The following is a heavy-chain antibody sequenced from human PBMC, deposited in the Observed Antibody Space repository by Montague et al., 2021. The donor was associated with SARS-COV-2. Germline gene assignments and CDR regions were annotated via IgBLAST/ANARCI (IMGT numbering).Heavy chain of an antibody. D-gene: IGHD3-3*01. CDR3: ATSRFLEWLVTMAGTFDY. J-gene: IGHJ4*02. CDR1: GLTFSSYA. V-gene: IGHV3-23*01. Sequence: SLRLSCAASGLTFSSYAMSWVRQAPGKGLEWVSAISGSGGNTYYADSVKGRFTISRDNSKNTLYLQMNSLRADDTAVYYCATSRFLEWLVTMAGTFDYWGQGTLVTVSS. CDR2: ISGSGGNT.